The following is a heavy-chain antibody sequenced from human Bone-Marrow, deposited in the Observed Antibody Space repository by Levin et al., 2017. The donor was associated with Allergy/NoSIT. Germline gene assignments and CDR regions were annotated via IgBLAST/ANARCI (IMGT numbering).Heavy chain of an antibody. J-gene: IGHJ4*02. D-gene: IGHD3-10*01. CDR3: ASGITMVRGVISPCFDY. Sequence: GGSLRLSCAASGFTFSSYSMNWVRQAPGKGLEWVSSISSSSSYIYYADSVKGRFTISRDNAKNSLYLQMNSLRAEDTAVYYCASGITMVRGVISPCFDYWGQGTLVTVSS. CDR1: GFTFSSYS. CDR2: ISSSSSYI. V-gene: IGHV3-21*01.